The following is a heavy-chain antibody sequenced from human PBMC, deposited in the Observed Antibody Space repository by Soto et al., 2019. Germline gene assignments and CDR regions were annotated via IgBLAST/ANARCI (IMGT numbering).Heavy chain of an antibody. CDR3: ARDRYCSSTSCYVEGGGYYNYYGMDV. CDR1: GSTFTSYG. Sequence: QVQLVQSGPEVKKPGASVKVACKASGSTFTSYGISWVRQAPGQGLEWMGWISGYKRNTNYAQKLQGRGTMTTDTSTSTAYMELRSLRSDDTAVYHCARDRYCSSTSCYVEGGGYYNYYGMDVWGQGTTVTVSS. D-gene: IGHD2-2*01. J-gene: IGHJ6*02. CDR2: ISGYKRNT. V-gene: IGHV1-18*04.